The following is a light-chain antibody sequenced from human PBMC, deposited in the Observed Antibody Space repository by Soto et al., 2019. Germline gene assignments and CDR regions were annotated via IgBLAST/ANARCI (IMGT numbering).Light chain of an antibody. V-gene: IGKV1-5*03. J-gene: IGKJ1*01. CDR1: QSLDRDY. Sequence: IQMTQSPSTLSASLGDRVTMTCRASQSLDRDYLAWYQQKPGKAPNLLIYKASTLESGVPSRFSGGGSGTAFTLTISSLEPDDFATYYCQQYDSYPRTFGQGTKVDLK. CDR2: KAS. CDR3: QQYDSYPRT.